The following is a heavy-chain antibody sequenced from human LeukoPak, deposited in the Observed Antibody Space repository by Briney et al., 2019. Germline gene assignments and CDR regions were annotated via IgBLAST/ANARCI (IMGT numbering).Heavy chain of an antibody. V-gene: IGHV3-74*01. J-gene: IGHJ4*02. Sequence: GGSLRLSCAASGFTFSSYWMHWVRQAPGKGLVWVSRINTDGSSTSYADSVKGRFTISRDNAKNTLYLQMNSLRAEDTAVYYCAKPRVVPAASPDYWGQGTLVTVSS. CDR2: INTDGSST. D-gene: IGHD2-2*01. CDR1: GFTFSSYW. CDR3: AKPRVVPAASPDY.